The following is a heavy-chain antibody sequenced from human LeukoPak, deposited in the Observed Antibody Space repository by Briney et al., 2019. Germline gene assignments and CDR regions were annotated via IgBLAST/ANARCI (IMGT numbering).Heavy chain of an antibody. Sequence: SETLSLTCTVSGGSISSSSYSWGWIRQPPGKGLEWIGSIYYSGTTYYNPSLKSRVTISVDTSKIQFSLKLSSVAATDTAVYFCARLRFDFWSGYTHPYFGYWGQGTLVTVSS. J-gene: IGHJ4*02. CDR1: GGSISSSSYS. CDR3: ARLRFDFWSGYTHPYFGY. D-gene: IGHD3-3*01. V-gene: IGHV4-39*01. CDR2: IYYSGTT.